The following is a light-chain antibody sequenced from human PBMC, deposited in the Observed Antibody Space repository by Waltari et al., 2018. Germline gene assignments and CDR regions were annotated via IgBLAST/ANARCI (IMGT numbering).Light chain of an antibody. J-gene: IGKJ4*01. CDR3: QQYYSTPLT. V-gene: IGKV4-1*01. CDR2: WAS. CDR1: KSVLYSSNNKNY. Sequence: DIVLTPSPDPLAVALGERATINCKSSKSVLYSSNNKNYLAWYQQKPGQPPKLLIYWASTRESGVPDRFSGSGSGTDFTLTISSLQAEDVAVYYCQQYYSTPLTFGGGTKVEIK.